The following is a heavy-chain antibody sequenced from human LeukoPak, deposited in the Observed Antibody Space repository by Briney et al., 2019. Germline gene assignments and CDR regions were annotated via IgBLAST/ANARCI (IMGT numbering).Heavy chain of an antibody. CDR1: GGTFSSYA. CDR2: IIPIFGTA. CDR3: ARGLPGYCSSTSCPALGYYYYMDV. D-gene: IGHD2-2*01. J-gene: IGHJ6*03. Sequence: GSSVKVSCKASGGTFSSYAISWLRQAPGQGLEWMGGIIPIFGTANYAQKFQGRVTITTDESTSTAYMELSSLRSEDTAVYYCARGLPGYCSSTSCPALGYYYYMDVWGKGTTVTVSS. V-gene: IGHV1-69*05.